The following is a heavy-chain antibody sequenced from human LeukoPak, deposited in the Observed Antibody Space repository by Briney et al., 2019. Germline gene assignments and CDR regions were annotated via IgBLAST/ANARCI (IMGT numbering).Heavy chain of an antibody. CDR2: ISYSGST. J-gene: IGHJ4*02. V-gene: IGHV4-59*01. CDR3: AREDSGSYHPFDY. Sequence: SETLSLTCTVSGGSISSYYWSWIRQPPGKGLEWIGNISYSGSTNYNPSLKSRVTISVDTSKNQFSLKLSSVSTADTAVYYCAREDSGSYHPFDYWGQGTLVTVSS. CDR1: GGSISSYY. D-gene: IGHD1-26*01.